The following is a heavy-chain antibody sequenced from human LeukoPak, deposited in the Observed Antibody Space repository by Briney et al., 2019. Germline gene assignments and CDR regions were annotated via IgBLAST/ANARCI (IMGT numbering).Heavy chain of an antibody. D-gene: IGHD5-12*01. CDR2: IYHSGST. J-gene: IGHJ5*02. CDR1: GGSISSYY. V-gene: IGHV4-59*08. Sequence: SETLSLTCTVSGGSISSYYWSWIRQPPGKGLEWIGSIYHSGSTYYNPSLKSRVTISVDTSKNQFSLKLSSVTAADTAVYYCARLYNRPVATDNWFDPWGQGTLVTVSS. CDR3: ARLYNRPVATDNWFDP.